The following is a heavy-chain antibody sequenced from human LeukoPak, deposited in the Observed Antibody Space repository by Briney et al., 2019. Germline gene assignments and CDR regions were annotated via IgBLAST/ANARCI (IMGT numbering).Heavy chain of an antibody. CDR1: GSSISSDYH. CDR3: ARVWFGELFGMDV. Sequence: SETLSLTCAVSGSSISSDYHWGWIRQPPGKGPEWIGSVFHSGSTYYNPSLKSRVTISVDTSKNQFSLKLSSVTAAGTAVYYCARVWFGELFGMDVWGQGTTVTVSS. J-gene: IGHJ6*02. CDR2: VFHSGST. V-gene: IGHV4-38-2*01. D-gene: IGHD3-10*01.